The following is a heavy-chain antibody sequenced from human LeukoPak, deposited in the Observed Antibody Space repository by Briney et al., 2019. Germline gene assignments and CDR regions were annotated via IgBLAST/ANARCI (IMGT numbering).Heavy chain of an antibody. CDR2: ISYDGSNK. CDR3: AKDSGWYIGRPHDAFDI. CDR1: GFTFSSYG. D-gene: IGHD1-26*01. V-gene: IGHV3-30*18. J-gene: IGHJ3*02. Sequence: GGSLRLSCAASGFTFSSYGMHWVRQAPGKGLEWVAVISYDGSNKYYADSVKDRFTISRDNSKNTLYLQMNSLRAEDTAVYYCAKDSGWYIGRPHDAFDIWGQGPMVTVSS.